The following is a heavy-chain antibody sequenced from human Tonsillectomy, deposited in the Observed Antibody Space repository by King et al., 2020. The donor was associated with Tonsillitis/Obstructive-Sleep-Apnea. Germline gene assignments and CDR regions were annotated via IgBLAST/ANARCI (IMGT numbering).Heavy chain of an antibody. D-gene: IGHD4-17*01. CDR3: ARLPYDYGDYVFDY. V-gene: IGHV4-34*01. J-gene: IGHJ4*02. CDR1: GGSFSGYY. CDR2: INHSGST. Sequence: VQLQQWGAGLLKPSETLSLTCAVYGGSFSGYYWSWVRQPPGKGLEWIGEINHSGSTNYNSSLKSRVTISVDTSTKQFSLKLSSVTAADTAVYYCARLPYDYGDYVFDYWGQGTLVTVSS.